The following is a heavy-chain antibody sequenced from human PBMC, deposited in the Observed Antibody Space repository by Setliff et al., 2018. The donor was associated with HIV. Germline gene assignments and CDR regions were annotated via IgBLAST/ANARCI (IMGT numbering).Heavy chain of an antibody. D-gene: IGHD3-3*01. CDR1: GYSFTQYA. CDR3: AREEYHDFWSGFSN. V-gene: IGHV1-3*01. J-gene: IGHJ4*02. CDR2: INVGNGNT. Sequence: PPASVKVSCKASGYSFTQYAMHWVRQAPGQRLEWMGWINVGNGNTKYSQKFQGSVTITRDTSASTAYMELISLRSEDTAVYYCAREEYHDFWSGFSNWGQGTLVTVSS.